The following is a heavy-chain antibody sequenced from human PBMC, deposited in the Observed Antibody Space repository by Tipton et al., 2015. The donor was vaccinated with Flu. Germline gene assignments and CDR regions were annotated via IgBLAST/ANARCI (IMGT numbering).Heavy chain of an antibody. J-gene: IGHJ4*02. CDR2: IHYSGST. D-gene: IGHD3-16*01. CDR1: GDSISSKL. V-gene: IGHV4-59*12. Sequence: GLVKPSETLYLICTVSGDSISSKLWNWIRQPPGKGLEWIGHIHYSGSTIYNPSLESRVTISLDTSRNQFSLKLSSVTAADTAVYYCASTSNYGRRIEPNFDYWGQGTLVAVSS. CDR3: ASTSNYGRRIEPNFDY.